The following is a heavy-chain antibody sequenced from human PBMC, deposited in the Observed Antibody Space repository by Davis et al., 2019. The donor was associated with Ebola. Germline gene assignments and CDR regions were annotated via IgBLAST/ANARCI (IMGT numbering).Heavy chain of an antibody. CDR1: GYTFTSYA. Sequence: ASVKVSCKASGYTFTSYAMHWVRQAPGQRLEWMGWINAGNGNTNYSQKFQGRVTITRDTSASTAYMELSSLRSEDTAVYYCARDRYGRGNVVVPAAGDYWGQGTLVTVSS. CDR2: INAGNGNT. CDR3: ARDRYGRGNVVVPAAGDY. J-gene: IGHJ4*02. D-gene: IGHD2-2*01. V-gene: IGHV1-3*01.